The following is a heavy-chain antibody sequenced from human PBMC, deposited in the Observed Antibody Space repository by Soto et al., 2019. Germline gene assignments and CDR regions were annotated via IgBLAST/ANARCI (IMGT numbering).Heavy chain of an antibody. CDR3: AGVGRIGMDV. Sequence: SETLSLTCTVSGGSISSGGYYWSWIRQHPGKGLEWIGYIYYSGSTYYNPSLKSRVTISVDTSKNQFSLKLSSVTPADTAVYYCAGVGRIGMDVWGQGTTVTVSS. CDR1: GGSISSGGYY. V-gene: IGHV4-31*03. D-gene: IGHD2-15*01. CDR2: IYYSGST. J-gene: IGHJ6*02.